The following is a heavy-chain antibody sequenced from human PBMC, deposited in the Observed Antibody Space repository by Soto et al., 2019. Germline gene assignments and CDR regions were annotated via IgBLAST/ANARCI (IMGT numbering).Heavy chain of an antibody. CDR3: ARDRIAVAGSGYYYGMDV. V-gene: IGHV4-4*02. D-gene: IGHD6-19*01. Sequence: QVQLQESGPGLVKPSGTLSLTCTVSGGSISRSNWWSWVRQPPGKGLEWIGEIYHSGSTNYNPSHTRRVTISVYTSKNQFPLKLSSVTAADTAVYYCARDRIAVAGSGYYYGMDVWGQGPTVTVSS. CDR1: GGSISRSNW. CDR2: IYHSGST. J-gene: IGHJ6*02.